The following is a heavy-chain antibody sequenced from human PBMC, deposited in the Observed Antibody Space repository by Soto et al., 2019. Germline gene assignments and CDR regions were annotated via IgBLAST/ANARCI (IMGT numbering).Heavy chain of an antibody. CDR1: GFTFSSYE. CDR2: ISSSGSTI. CDR3: AAADIYSYDKRFDY. Sequence: SGGSLRLSCAASGFTFSSYEMNWVRRAPGKGLEGVSYISSSGSTIYYADSVKGRFTISRDNAKNSRYLQMNSLRPEDTAVYYCAAADIYSYDKRFDYWGQGTLVTVSS. D-gene: IGHD5-18*01. J-gene: IGHJ4*02. V-gene: IGHV3-48*03.